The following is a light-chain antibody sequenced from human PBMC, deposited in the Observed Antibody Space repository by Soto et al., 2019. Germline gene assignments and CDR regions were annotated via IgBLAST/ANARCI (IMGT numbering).Light chain of an antibody. J-gene: IGLJ1*01. CDR2: GDN. V-gene: IGLV1-40*01. Sequence: VLTQPRSVSGAPGQRVSISCTGSTSNIGAPYDVHWYQHLPGTAPKLLIYGDNNRPSGVPDRFSGSKSGTSASLAITRLQAEDEADYYCQSYDISLHNYVFGTGTKVTVL. CDR1: TSNIGAPYD. CDR3: QSYDISLHNYV.